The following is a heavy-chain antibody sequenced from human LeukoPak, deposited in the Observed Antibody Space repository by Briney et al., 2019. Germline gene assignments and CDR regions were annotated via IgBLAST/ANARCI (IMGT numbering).Heavy chain of an antibody. CDR2: IISSSSYI. V-gene: IGHV3-21*01. J-gene: IGHJ4*02. CDR3: ARVMRYSYYFDY. Sequence: GGSLRLSCAASGFTFSSYSMTWVRQAPGKGLEWVSSIISSSSYIYYADSVKGRFTISRDNAKNSLYLQMNSLRAEDTAVYYCARVMRYSYYFDYWGQGTLVTVSS. D-gene: IGHD1-1*01. CDR1: GFTFSSYS.